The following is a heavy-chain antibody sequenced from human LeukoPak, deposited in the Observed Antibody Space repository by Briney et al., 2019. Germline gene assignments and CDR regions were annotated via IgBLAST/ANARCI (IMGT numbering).Heavy chain of an antibody. D-gene: IGHD3-22*01. CDR1: GGSISSGSYY. CDR2: IYTSGST. CDR3: ARERADYYDSSGYYYSTAEWFDP. Sequence: SQTLSLTCTVSGGSISSGSYYWSWIRQPAGKGLEWIGRIYTSGSTNYNPSLKSRVTMSVNPSKNQFSLKLSSVTAADTAVYYCARERADYYDSSGYYYSTAEWFDPWGQGTLVTVSS. V-gene: IGHV4-61*02. J-gene: IGHJ5*02.